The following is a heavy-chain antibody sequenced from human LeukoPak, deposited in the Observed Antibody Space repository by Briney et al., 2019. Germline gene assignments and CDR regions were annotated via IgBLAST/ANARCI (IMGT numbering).Heavy chain of an antibody. CDR2: IYYSEST. J-gene: IGHJ2*01. D-gene: IGHD6-19*01. CDR1: GGSFSGYY. V-gene: IGHV4-59*01. Sequence: SETLSLTCAVYGGSFSGYYWSWIRQPPGKGLEWIGYIYYSESTNYNPSLKSRVTISVDTSKNQFSLKLSSVTAADTAVYYCARGGSGWYSGGYWYFDLWGRGTLVTVSS. CDR3: ARGGSGWYSGGYWYFDL.